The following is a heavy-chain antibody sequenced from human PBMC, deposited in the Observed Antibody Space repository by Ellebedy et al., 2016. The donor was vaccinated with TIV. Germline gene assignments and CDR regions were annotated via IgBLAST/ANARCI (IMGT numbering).Heavy chain of an antibody. CDR2: IYYSGST. Sequence: MPSETLSLTCTVSGGSISSYYWSWIRQPPGKGLEWIGYIYYSGSTNYNPSLKSRVTISVDTSKNQFPLKLSSVTAADTAVYYCARVQQGFAVTTDYWGQGTLVTVSS. J-gene: IGHJ4*02. CDR3: ARVQQGFAVTTDY. D-gene: IGHD4-17*01. V-gene: IGHV4-59*08. CDR1: GGSISSYY.